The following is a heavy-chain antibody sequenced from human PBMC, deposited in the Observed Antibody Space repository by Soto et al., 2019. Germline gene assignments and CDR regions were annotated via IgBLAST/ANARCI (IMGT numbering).Heavy chain of an antibody. CDR1: GFTFSSYS. CDR2: ISSSSSYI. D-gene: IGHD2-2*01. CDR3: ARVPSTSYHYFDY. V-gene: IGHV3-21*01. Sequence: GGSLRLSCAASGFTFSSYSMNWVRQATGKGLEWVSSISSSSSYIYYADSVKGRFTISRDNAKNSLYLQMSSLRAEDTAVYYCARVPSTSYHYFDYWGQGTLVTVSS. J-gene: IGHJ4*02.